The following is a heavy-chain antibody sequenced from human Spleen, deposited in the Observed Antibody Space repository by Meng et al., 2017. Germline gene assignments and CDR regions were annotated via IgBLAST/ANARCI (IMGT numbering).Heavy chain of an antibody. Sequence: QVQLQESGPGLLKPSQTLSLTCTVSGGPISSADYYWTWIRQPPGKGLEWVGYIYDSVNTHYNPSLKSRVAMSVDTSKNQFSLKLDSVTAADTAVYYCARGFAPVAPGAFDYWGQGALVTVSS. V-gene: IGHV4-30-4*01. CDR1: GGPISSADYY. CDR3: ARGFAPVAPGAFDY. J-gene: IGHJ4*02. CDR2: IYDSVNT. D-gene: IGHD2-2*01.